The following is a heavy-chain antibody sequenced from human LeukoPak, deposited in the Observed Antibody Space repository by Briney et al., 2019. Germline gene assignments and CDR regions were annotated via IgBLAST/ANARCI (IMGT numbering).Heavy chain of an antibody. Sequence: GASVKVSCKASGYTFTSYGISWVRQAPGQGLEWMGWISAYNGNTNYAQKFQGRVTITADESTSTAYMELSSLRSEDTAVYYCARELWGGDTAMVTAYYYYYYMDVWGKGTTVTVSS. D-gene: IGHD5-18*01. CDR3: ARELWGGDTAMVTAYYYYYYMDV. CDR1: GYTFTSYG. V-gene: IGHV1-18*01. CDR2: ISAYNGNT. J-gene: IGHJ6*03.